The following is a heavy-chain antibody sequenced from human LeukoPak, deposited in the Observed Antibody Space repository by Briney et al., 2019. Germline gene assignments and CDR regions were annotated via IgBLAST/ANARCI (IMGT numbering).Heavy chain of an antibody. J-gene: IGHJ6*03. CDR2: INPNSGGT. CDR1: GYTFTGYY. Sequence: ASVKVSCKASGYTFTGYYMHWVRQAPGQGLEWMGWINPNSGGTNYAQKFQGRVTMTRDTSISTAYMELSRLRSDDTAVYYCARVYDFYCNMDVWGKGTTVTVSS. V-gene: IGHV1-2*02. D-gene: IGHD5/OR15-5a*01. CDR3: ARVYDFYCNMDV.